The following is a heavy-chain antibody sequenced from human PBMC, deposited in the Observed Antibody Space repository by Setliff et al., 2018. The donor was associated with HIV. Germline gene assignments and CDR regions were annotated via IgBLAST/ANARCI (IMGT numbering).Heavy chain of an antibody. J-gene: IGHJ4*02. D-gene: IGHD1-26*01. CDR3: AREVRWELPQGFDH. Sequence: PPGMGLEWIGSIAYTGSGYYNSSLKSRVTISVDTSRKECSLKLTSVTAADTAVYYCAREVRWELPQGFDHWGQGSQVTVSS. V-gene: IGHV4-39*07. CDR2: IAYTGSG.